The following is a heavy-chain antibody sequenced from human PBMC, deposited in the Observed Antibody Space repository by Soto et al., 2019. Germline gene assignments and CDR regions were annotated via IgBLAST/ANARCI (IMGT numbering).Heavy chain of an antibody. V-gene: IGHV1-69*02. CDR1: GGTFSSYT. J-gene: IGHJ4*02. CDR2: IIPILGIA. CDR3: ASGPDDYGDY. Sequence: QVQLVQSGAEVKKPGSSVKVSCKASGGTFSSYTISWVRQAPGQGLEWMGRIIPILGIANYAQKFQGRVXIXXDKSTSTAYMELSSLRSEDTAVYYCASGPDDYGDYWGQGTLVTVSS.